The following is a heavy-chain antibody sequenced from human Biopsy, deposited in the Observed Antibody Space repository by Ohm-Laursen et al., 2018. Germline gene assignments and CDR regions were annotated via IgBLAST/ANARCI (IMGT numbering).Heavy chain of an antibody. D-gene: IGHD3/OR15-3a*01. J-gene: IGHJ4*02. CDR1: GGSITADF. V-gene: IGHV4-59*08. CDR3: VRLNRRGNIIFFDY. CDR2: RFHSGSP. Sequence: SQTLSLTCTVSGGSITADFWTWIRQTPGERLEWIGYRFHSGSPMYNPSLKSRVTISVDTSKIQFSLTLTYVTAADTAVYYCVRLNRRGNIIFFDYWGRGTLVTVSS.